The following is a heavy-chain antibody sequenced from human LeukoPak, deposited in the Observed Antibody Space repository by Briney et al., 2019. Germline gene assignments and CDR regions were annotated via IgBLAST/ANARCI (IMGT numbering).Heavy chain of an antibody. D-gene: IGHD3-22*01. CDR2: ISYDGTNK. J-gene: IGHJ4*02. CDR1: GFAFSSYA. V-gene: IGHV3-30*04. CDR3: ARDTADYFDISGYFDY. Sequence: GRSLRLSCAASGFAFSSYAMHWVRQAPGKGLEWVAAISYDGTNKYSADSVKGRFTISRDKSTNTLYLQMNSLKAEDTAVYYCARDTADYFDISGYFDYWGQGTLVTVSS.